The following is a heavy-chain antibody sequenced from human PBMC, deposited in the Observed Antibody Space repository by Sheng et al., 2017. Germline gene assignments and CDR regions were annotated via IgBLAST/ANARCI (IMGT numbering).Heavy chain of an antibody. CDR2: ISDSSTYI. CDR3: ARYNKMLFMPSHFDY. CDR1: GFTFGDYY. Sequence: QVHLVESGGGLVKPGGSLRLSCAASGFTFGDYYMSWIRQAPGKGLEWVSYISDSSTYIYYADSVKGRFTISRDNAKSSLYLQMNSLRAEDTAVYYCARYNKMLFMPSHFDYWGQGTLVTVSS. J-gene: IGHJ4*02. D-gene: IGHD1-20*01. V-gene: IGHV3-11*04.